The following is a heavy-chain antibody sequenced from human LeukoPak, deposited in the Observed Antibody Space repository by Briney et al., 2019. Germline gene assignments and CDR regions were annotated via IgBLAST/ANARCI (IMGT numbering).Heavy chain of an antibody. J-gene: IGHJ3*02. D-gene: IGHD1-26*01. CDR1: GFTFSTYN. CDR2: IRTDSDSI. V-gene: IGHV3-48*02. Sequence: GGSLRLSCAASGFTFSTYNMNRVRQAPGKGREGVSYIRTDSDSIDYADSVNVRFTISRDNAKNSLYLPMNSLRDEDTAVYYCAIDAWDLPLDAFDIWGQGTMVTVSS. CDR3: AIDAWDLPLDAFDI.